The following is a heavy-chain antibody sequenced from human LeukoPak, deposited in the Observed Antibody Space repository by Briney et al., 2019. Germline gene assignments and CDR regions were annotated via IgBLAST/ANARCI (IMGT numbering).Heavy chain of an antibody. V-gene: IGHV1-18*01. Sequence: ASVKVSCKASGYTFTSYGISWVRQAPGQGLEWMGWISAYNGNTNYAQKLQGRVTMTTDTSTSTAYMELRSLRSDDTAVYYCARDLYCSSTSCYDHYYYYGMDVWGQGTTVTVSS. CDR1: GYTFTSYG. J-gene: IGHJ6*02. CDR3: ARDLYCSSTSCYDHYYYYGMDV. CDR2: ISAYNGNT. D-gene: IGHD2-2*01.